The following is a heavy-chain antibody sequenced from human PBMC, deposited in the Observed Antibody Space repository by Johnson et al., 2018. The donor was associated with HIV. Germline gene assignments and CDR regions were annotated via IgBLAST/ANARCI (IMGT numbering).Heavy chain of an antibody. V-gene: IGHV3-30*02. Sequence: QVQLVESGGGVVQPGGSLRLSCAASGFTFSSYGMHWVRQAPGKGLEWVAVIRYDGSNKYYAESVKGRFTISRDNSKNTLYLQMNSLRAEDTAVYYCANIAVVYAFDIWGQGTMVTVSS. CDR3: ANIAVVYAFDI. D-gene: IGHD6-19*01. CDR2: IRYDGSNK. CDR1: GFTFSSYG. J-gene: IGHJ3*02.